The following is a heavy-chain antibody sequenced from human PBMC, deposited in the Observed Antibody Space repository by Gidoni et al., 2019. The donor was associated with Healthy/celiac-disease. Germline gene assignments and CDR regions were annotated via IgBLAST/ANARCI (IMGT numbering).Heavy chain of an antibody. CDR3: ARKRMTWSGYFTANWFDP. D-gene: IGHD3-3*01. V-gene: IGHV4-34*01. CDR2: INHSGST. Sequence: QVQLQQWGAGRLKPSETLSLTCAVYGGSFSGYYWSWIRQPPGKGLEWIGEINHSGSTNYNPSLKSRVTISVDTSKNQFSLKLSSVTAADTAVYYCARKRMTWSGYFTANWFDPWGQGTLVTVSS. CDR1: GGSFSGYY. J-gene: IGHJ5*02.